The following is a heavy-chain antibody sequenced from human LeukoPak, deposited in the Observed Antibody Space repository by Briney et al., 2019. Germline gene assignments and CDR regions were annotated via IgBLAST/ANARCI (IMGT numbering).Heavy chain of an antibody. CDR2: IYSDGST. Sequence: GAPLRLSCAASGFTFSSYAMSWVRQAPGKGLEWVSVIYSDGSTFSADSVRGRFTISRDISKNTVYLQMSSLRAEDTAMYYCARAYDPWGQGTLVTVSS. CDR3: ARAYDP. V-gene: IGHV3-53*01. J-gene: IGHJ5*02. CDR1: GFTFSSYA.